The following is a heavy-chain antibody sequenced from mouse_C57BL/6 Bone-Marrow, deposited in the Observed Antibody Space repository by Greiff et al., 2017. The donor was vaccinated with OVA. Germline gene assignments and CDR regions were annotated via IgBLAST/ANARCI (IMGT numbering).Heavy chain of an antibody. CDR3: ARYPRWLLPYAMDY. CDR2: INPNYGTT. D-gene: IGHD2-3*01. CDR1: GYSFTDYN. J-gene: IGHJ4*01. V-gene: IGHV1-39*01. Sequence: EVKLQESGPELVKPGASVKISCKASGYSFTDYNMNWVKQSNGKSLEWIGVINPNYGTTSYNQKFKGKATLTVDQSSSTAYMQLNSLTSEDSAVYYCARYPRWLLPYAMDYWGQGTSVTVSS.